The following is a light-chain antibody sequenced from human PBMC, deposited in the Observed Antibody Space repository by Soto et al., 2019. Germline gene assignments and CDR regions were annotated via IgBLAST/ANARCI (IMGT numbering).Light chain of an antibody. CDR1: QTILYSSNNNNY. V-gene: IGKV4-1*01. CDR3: HQYLSAPWT. CDR2: WAS. Sequence: DIVMTQSPDSLAVSLGERATINCESSQTILYSSNNNNYLAWYQQKPEQPPKLLIYWASTRESGVPDRFSGSGSGTDFTLTISSLQAEDVAVYYCHQYLSAPWTFGQGTKVEIK. J-gene: IGKJ1*01.